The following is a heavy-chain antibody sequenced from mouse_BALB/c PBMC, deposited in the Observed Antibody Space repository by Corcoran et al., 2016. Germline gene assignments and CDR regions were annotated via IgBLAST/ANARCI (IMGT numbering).Heavy chain of an antibody. V-gene: IGHV9-1*02. CDR3: ARAPLAYYAMDY. Sequence: QIQLVQSGPELKKPGETVKISCKASGYTFTNYGMNWVKLSPGKGLKWMGWINTYTGEPTYADDFKGRFAFSFETSASTAYLQINNLKNEDMATYFCARAPLAYYAMDYWGQGTSVTVSS. CDR2: INTYTGEP. CDR1: GYTFTNYG. J-gene: IGHJ4*01.